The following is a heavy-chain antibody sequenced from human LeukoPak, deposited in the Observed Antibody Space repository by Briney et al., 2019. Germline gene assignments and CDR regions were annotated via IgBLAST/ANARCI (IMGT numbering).Heavy chain of an antibody. V-gene: IGHV3-30-3*01. CDR2: ISYDGSNK. J-gene: IGHJ4*02. CDR1: GFTFSSYA. CDR3: ARVGSYGYYYFDY. Sequence: GTSLRLSCATSGFTFSSYAMHWVRQAPGKGLEWVAVISYDGSNKYYADSVKGRFTISRDNSKNTLYLQINSLRAEDTAVYYCARVGSYGYYYFDYWGQGTLVTVSS. D-gene: IGHD5-18*01.